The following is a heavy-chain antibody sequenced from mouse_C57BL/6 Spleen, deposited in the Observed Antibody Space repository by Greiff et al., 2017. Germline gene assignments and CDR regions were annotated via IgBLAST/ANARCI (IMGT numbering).Heavy chain of an antibody. V-gene: IGHV1-19*01. Sequence: EVQLQQSGPVLVKPGASVKMSCKASGYTFTDYYMNWVKQSHGKSLEWIGVINPYNGGTSYNQKFKGKATLTVDKSSSTAYMELNSLTSEDSAVYYCARGGTYYSNYVRAMDDWGQGTSVTVSS. CDR1: GYTFTDYY. D-gene: IGHD2-5*01. J-gene: IGHJ4*01. CDR3: ARGGTYYSNYVRAMDD. CDR2: INPYNGGT.